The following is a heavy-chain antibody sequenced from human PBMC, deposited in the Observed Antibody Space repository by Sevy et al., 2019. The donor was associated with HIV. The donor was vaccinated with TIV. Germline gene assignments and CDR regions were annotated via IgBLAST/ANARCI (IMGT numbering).Heavy chain of an antibody. J-gene: IGHJ6*03. CDR2: IYYSGST. V-gene: IGHV4-31*03. CDR3: ARDTPLGYCSSTSCSGHYYYYMDV. Sequence: SETLSLTCTVSGGSISSGGYYWSWIRQHPGKGLEWIGYIYYSGSTYYNPSLKSRVTISVDTSKNQLSLKLSSVTAADTAVYYCARDTPLGYCSSTSCSGHYYYYMDVWGKGTTVTVSS. CDR1: GGSISSGGYY. D-gene: IGHD2-2*01.